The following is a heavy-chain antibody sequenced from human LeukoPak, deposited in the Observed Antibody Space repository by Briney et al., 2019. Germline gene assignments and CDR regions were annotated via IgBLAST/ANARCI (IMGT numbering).Heavy chain of an antibody. CDR2: INHSGST. CDR1: GGSFSGYY. CDR3: ARGARTPKPIPENYDILTGSHYYYYYMDV. J-gene: IGHJ6*03. D-gene: IGHD3-9*01. V-gene: IGHV4-34*01. Sequence: PSETLSLTCAVYGGSFSGYYWSWIRQPPGKGLEWIGEINHSGSTNYNPSLKSRVTISVDTSKNQFSLKLSSATAADTAVYYCARGARTPKPIPENYDILTGSHYYYYYMDVWGKGTTVTVSS.